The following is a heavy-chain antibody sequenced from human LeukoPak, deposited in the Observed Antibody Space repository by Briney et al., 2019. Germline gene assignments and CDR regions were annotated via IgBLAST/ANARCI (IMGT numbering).Heavy chain of an antibody. CDR2: IYYSGST. Sequence: SETLSLTCTVSGGSISGYYWSWIRQPPGKGLEWIGYIYYSGSTNYNPSLKSRVTISVDTSKNQFSLKLSSVTAADTAVYYCARASAVAGTTDYWGQGTLVTVSS. J-gene: IGHJ4*02. D-gene: IGHD6-19*01. CDR3: ARASAVAGTTDY. V-gene: IGHV4-59*01. CDR1: GGSISGYY.